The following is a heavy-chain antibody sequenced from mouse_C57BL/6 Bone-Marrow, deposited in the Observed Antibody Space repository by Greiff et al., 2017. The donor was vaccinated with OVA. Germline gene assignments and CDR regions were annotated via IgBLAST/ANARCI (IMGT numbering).Heavy chain of an antibody. CDR2: IYPRSGNT. Sequence: QVQLKESGAELARPGASVKLSCKASGYTFTSYGISWVKQRTGQGLEWIGEIYPRSGNTYYNEKFKGKATLTADKSSSTAYMELRSLTSEDSAVYFCARHRFAYWGQGTLVTVSA. V-gene: IGHV1-81*01. J-gene: IGHJ3*01. CDR3: ARHRFAY. CDR1: GYTFTSYG.